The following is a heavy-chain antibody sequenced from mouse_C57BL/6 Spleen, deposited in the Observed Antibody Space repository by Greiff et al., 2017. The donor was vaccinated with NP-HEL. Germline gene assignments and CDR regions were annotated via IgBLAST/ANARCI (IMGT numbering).Heavy chain of an antibody. D-gene: IGHD1-1*01. CDR2: IYPSDSET. CDR1: GYTFTSYW. Sequence: VQLQQSGAELVRPGSSVKLSCKASGYTFTSYWMHWVKQRPIQGLEWIGNIYPSDSETHYNQKFKDKATLTVDKSSSTAYMQLSSLTSEDSAVYYGARCEGYGSSPRAMDYWGQGTSVTVSS. J-gene: IGHJ4*01. V-gene: IGHV1-52*01. CDR3: ARCEGYGSSPRAMDY.